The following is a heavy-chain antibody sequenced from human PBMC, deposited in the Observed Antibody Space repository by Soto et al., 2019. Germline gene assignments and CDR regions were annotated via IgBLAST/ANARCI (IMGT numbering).Heavy chain of an antibody. CDR3: ARPKGSYSSGYYYFDY. D-gene: IGHD6-19*01. CDR2: IIPLFGTA. V-gene: IGHV1-69*01. J-gene: IGHJ4*02. Sequence: QVQLVQSGAEVKQPGSSVKVSCKTPGGTFSTYAIYWVRQAPGQGLEWMGAIIPLFGTADYAQKFQGRVTINADESTSTAYMELSSLRSEDTAVYYCARPKGSYSSGYYYFDYWGQGTLVTVSS. CDR1: GGTFSTYA.